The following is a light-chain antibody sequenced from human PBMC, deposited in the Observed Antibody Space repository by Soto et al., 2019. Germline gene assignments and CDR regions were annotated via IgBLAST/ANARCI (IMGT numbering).Light chain of an antibody. CDR3: QQRSNWPPIT. CDR1: QSVATN. Sequence: TQSPATLSVFPGERATLSCRASQSVATNLAWYQQGPGQAPRLLIYGASKRAIGLPARFSGSGSGTDFTLTISSLEPEDFAVYYCQQRSNWPPITFGQGTRLEIK. CDR2: GAS. J-gene: IGKJ5*01. V-gene: IGKV3-11*01.